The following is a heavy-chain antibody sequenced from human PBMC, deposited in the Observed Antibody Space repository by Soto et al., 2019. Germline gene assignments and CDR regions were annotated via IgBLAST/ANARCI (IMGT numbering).Heavy chain of an antibody. J-gene: IGHJ4*02. V-gene: IGHV3-73*01. CDR3: TRLYGDYGGY. CDR1: GFTFSGFA. Sequence: EVQLVESGGGLVQPGGSLKLSCAASGFTFSGFAIHWVRQASGKGLEWVGRVRSKANSYATAYAASVKGRFTISRDDSKTTAYLQMNSLKTEDTAVYYCTRLYGDYGGYWGQGPLVTVSS. D-gene: IGHD4-17*01. CDR2: VRSKANSYAT.